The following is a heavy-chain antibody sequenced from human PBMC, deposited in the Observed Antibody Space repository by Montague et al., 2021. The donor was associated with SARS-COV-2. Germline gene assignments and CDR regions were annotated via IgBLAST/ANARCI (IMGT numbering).Heavy chain of an antibody. CDR2: VSHGGST. J-gene: IGHJ6*02. CDR1: AGSFSGSF. Sequence: SETLSLTCAVYAGSFSGSFLPLTRHPTGTAVGWIGVVSHGGSTIYNPSLKSRVTVAVDTSKNLFSLELCSVSAADTAVYYCARALPVTTFFYSYYGMDVWGQ. D-gene: IGHD4-17*01. V-gene: IGHV4-34*01. CDR3: ARALPVTTFFYSYYGMDV.